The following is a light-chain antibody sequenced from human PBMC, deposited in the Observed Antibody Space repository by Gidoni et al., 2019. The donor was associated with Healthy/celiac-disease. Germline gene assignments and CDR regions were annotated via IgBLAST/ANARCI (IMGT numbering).Light chain of an antibody. Sequence: SYELKQPPSVSVSPGHKARITCSGDALPKQYAYWYQQKPGQAHLLVMYKDSERRSGIPERFSGSSSGTTVTLTISGVQAEDEADYYCQSADSSGTYRNWVFGGGTKLTVL. J-gene: IGLJ3*02. CDR1: ALPKQY. CDR2: KDS. V-gene: IGLV3-25*03. CDR3: QSADSSGTYRNWV.